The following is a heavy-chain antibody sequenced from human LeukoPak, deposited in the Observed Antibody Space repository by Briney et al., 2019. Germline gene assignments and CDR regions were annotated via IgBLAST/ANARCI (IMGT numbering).Heavy chain of an antibody. J-gene: IGHJ6*04. D-gene: IGHD6-13*01. CDR2: ISSSSRYT. CDR3: ARDISSSWPYYYGMDV. V-gene: IGHV3-11*06. CDR1: GFTFSDYY. Sequence: GGSLRLSCAASGFTFSDYYMSWIRQAPGKGLEWVSYISSSSRYTNYADSVKGRFTIFGDNPKNSLYLQMNSLRAEDTAVYYCARDISSSWPYYYGMDVWGKGTTVTVSS.